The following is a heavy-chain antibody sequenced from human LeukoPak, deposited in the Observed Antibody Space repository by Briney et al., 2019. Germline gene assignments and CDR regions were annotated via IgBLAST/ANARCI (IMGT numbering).Heavy chain of an antibody. V-gene: IGHV3-23*01. D-gene: IGHD6-13*01. Sequence: GGSLRLSCAASGFTFSSYAMSWVRQAPGKGLEWVSAISGSGGSTYYADSVKGRFTISRDNSKNTLYLQMNSLRAEDTAVYYCARDNSHSRIYSTRGNAFDIWGQGTMVAVSS. J-gene: IGHJ3*02. CDR2: ISGSGGST. CDR1: GFTFSSYA. CDR3: ARDNSHSRIYSTRGNAFDI.